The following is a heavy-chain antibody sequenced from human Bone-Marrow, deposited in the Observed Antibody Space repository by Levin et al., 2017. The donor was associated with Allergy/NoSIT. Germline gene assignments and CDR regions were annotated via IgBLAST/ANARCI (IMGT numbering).Heavy chain of an antibody. D-gene: IGHD3-10*01. CDR2: INQGGFT. CDR1: NGSFSTDY. V-gene: IGHV4-34*01. CDR3: ARGGGGFDL. J-gene: IGHJ2*01. Sequence: GSLRLSCAVYNGSFSTDYWSWIRQSPGKGLEWIGEINQGGFTDYNPSLKSRVTISVDTSKSQFSLRLTSVTAADTALYFCARGGGGFDLWGRGTLVTVSS.